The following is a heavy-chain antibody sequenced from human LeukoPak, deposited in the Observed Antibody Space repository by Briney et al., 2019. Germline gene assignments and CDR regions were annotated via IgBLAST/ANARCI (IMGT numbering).Heavy chain of an antibody. CDR3: ARTCGGDCYAEYFQH. Sequence: ASVKVSCKESGYTFTSYYMHWVRQAPGQGLEWMGIINPSGGSTSYAQKFQGRVTMTRDTSTSTVYMELSSLRSEDTAVYYCARTCGGDCYAEYFQHWGQGTLVTVSS. V-gene: IGHV1-46*01. D-gene: IGHD2-21*02. J-gene: IGHJ1*01. CDR1: GYTFTSYY. CDR2: INPSGGST.